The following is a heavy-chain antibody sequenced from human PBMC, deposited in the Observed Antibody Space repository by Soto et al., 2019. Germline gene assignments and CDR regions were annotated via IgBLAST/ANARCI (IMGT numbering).Heavy chain of an antibody. D-gene: IGHD6-19*01. V-gene: IGHV4-34*01. CDR3: ARVGIAVVGGIDY. CDR2: INHSGST. J-gene: IGHJ4*02. Sequence: PSETLSLTCAVYGGSFSGYYWSWIRQPPGKGLEWIGEINHSGSTNYNPSLKSRVTISVDTSKNQFSLKLSSVTAADTAVYYCARVGIAVVGGIDYWGQGTLVTVSS. CDR1: GGSFSGYY.